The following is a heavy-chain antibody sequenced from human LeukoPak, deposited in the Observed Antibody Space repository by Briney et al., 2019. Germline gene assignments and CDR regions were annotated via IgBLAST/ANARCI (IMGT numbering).Heavy chain of an antibody. D-gene: IGHD6-13*01. J-gene: IGHJ5*02. CDR2: MNPNSGNT. CDR1: GYTFTSYD. Sequence: ASVKVSCKAPGYTFTSYDINWVRQATGQGLEWMGWMNPNSGNTGYAQRFQGRVTLTSNTSISTAYMELGSLRSEDTAVYYCARGGASAAAGRFDPWGQGTLVTVSS. V-gene: IGHV1-8*01. CDR3: ARGGASAAAGRFDP.